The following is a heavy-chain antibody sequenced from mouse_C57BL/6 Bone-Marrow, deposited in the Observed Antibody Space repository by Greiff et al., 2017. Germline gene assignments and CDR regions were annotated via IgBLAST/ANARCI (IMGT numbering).Heavy chain of an antibody. CDR3: ARGYDYDYAMDY. J-gene: IGHJ4*01. CDR1: GYSFTDYN. V-gene: IGHV1-39*01. Sequence: VQLKQSGPELVKPGASVKISCKASGYSFTDYNMNWVKQGNGKSLEWIGVINPNYGTTSYNQKFKGKATLTVDQSSSTAYMQLIRLTSEDSAVYYCARGYDYDYAMDYWGQGTSVTVSS. D-gene: IGHD2-4*01. CDR2: INPNYGTT.